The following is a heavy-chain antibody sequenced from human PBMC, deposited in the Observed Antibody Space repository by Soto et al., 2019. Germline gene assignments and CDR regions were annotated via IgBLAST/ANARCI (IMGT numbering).Heavy chain of an antibody. CDR3: ARGVLFRGVPGGMDV. D-gene: IGHD3-10*01. J-gene: IGHJ6*02. CDR1: GCTFTRYF. Sequence: ASVKVSCKAAGCTFTRYFMHWVRQAPGQGLEWMGMINPSGGSTTYAQKFQGRVTMTRDTSTNTVYMDLSSLRSEDTAVYYCARGVLFRGVPGGMDVWGQGTTVTVSS. V-gene: IGHV1-46*01. CDR2: INPSGGST.